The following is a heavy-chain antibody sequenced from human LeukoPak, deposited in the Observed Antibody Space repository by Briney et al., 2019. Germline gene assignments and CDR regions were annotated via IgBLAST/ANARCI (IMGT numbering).Heavy chain of an antibody. Sequence: GGSLRLSCVGSGFAFGDYYMSWIRQAPGKGLEWISYISSSGNTYYGDSVKGRFTISRDNAKNSMYLQMDSLRDEDTAVYYCTRDLGLRRMIWGRGTVVIVSS. D-gene: IGHD6-25*01. V-gene: IGHV3-11*04. CDR1: GFAFGDYY. J-gene: IGHJ2*01. CDR3: TRDLGLRRMI. CDR2: ISSSGNT.